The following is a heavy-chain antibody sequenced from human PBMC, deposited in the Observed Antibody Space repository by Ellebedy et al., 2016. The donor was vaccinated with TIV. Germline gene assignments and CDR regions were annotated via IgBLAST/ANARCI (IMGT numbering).Heavy chain of an antibody. CDR1: GYTFTAFA. Sequence: ASVKVSCXASGYTFTAFAMHWVRQAPGQRLEWMARVNPDNGNTRYAQKLQGRVTVSTDTSATTAYMELSSLRSEDTAVYYCARDGILGGNGADSWGQGTLVTVSS. CDR3: ARDGILGGNGADS. CDR2: VNPDNGNT. D-gene: IGHD1-26*01. J-gene: IGHJ4*02. V-gene: IGHV1-3*01.